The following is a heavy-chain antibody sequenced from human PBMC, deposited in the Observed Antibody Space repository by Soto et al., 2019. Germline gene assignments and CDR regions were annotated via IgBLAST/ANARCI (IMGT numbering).Heavy chain of an antibody. D-gene: IGHD3-10*01. CDR1: GLTVSSNY. J-gene: IGHJ3*01. CDR3: ARGRAGSQGLDV. CDR2: IYSRGDT. V-gene: IGHV3-53*01. Sequence: LRLSCAAVGLTVSSNYMNWVRQAPGKGLEWVSVIYSRGDTYYAESMKGRFTISRDTSKNTVYLQIDNIRREDTALYYCARGRAGSQGLDVWGQGTMVTVSS.